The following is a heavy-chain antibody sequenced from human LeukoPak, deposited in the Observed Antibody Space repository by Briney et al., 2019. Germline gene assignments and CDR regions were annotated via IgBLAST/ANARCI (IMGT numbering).Heavy chain of an antibody. CDR3: ARLVVVAAKADY. CDR1: GFTFSTYS. D-gene: IGHD2-15*01. J-gene: IGHJ4*02. V-gene: IGHV3-48*01. CDR2: ITSSSSTM. Sequence: GGSLRLSCAASGFTFSTYSMNWVRQAPGKGLEWVSYITSSSSTMFYADSVKGRFTISRDNAENSMYLQMNNLRVEDTAVYYCARLVVVAAKADYWGQGTLVTVSS.